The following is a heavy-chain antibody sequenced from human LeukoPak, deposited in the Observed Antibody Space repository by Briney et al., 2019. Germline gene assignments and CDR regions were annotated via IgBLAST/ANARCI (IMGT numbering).Heavy chain of an antibody. Sequence: PSGRSLRLSCAATGFTFKDCGMHWVRQPPGKGLEWVSSINWNGGGTDYADSVKGRFTISRDNAKNSLYLQLSSLRPEDTALYYCAKHMRATNTYSFFGLDVWGQGTTVTVSS. V-gene: IGHV3-9*01. CDR2: INWNGGGT. J-gene: IGHJ6*02. D-gene: IGHD1-26*01. CDR1: GFTFKDCG. CDR3: AKHMRATNTYSFFGLDV.